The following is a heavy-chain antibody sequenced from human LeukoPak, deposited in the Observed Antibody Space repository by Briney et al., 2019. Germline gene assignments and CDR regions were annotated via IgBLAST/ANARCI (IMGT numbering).Heavy chain of an antibody. J-gene: IGHJ3*01. CDR1: GFSFRSCR. V-gene: IGHV3-74*01. D-gene: IGHD3-3*01. CDR3: ASLVGGYYPPVEAFDV. CDR2: INGDGSTT. Sequence: PGGSLRLSCAASGFSFRSCRMHWVRQAPGKELVWVSRINGDGSTTNYADSVRGRFTISRDNAKNTLYLQMNSLRADDSAVYLCASLVGGYYPPVEAFDVWGQGTMVTVSS.